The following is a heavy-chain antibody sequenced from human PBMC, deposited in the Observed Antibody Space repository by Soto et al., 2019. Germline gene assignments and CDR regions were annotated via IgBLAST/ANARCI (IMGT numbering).Heavy chain of an antibody. V-gene: IGHV3-23*01. CDR2: ISDSGAYT. J-gene: IGHJ4*02. CDR3: AKEALAVPPSSFDY. Sequence: WLSLRLPCAASGFTFSSYAVNWARQTPGKGLEWVSTISDSGAYTYYVDSVKGRFTISRDNSRNTMYLQMSTLRAVDPATYYCAKEALAVPPSSFDYWGQG. D-gene: IGHD2-2*01. CDR1: GFTFSSYA.